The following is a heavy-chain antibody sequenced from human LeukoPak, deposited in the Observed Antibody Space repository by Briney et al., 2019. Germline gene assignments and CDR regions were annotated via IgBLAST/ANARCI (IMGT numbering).Heavy chain of an antibody. Sequence: GASVKVSCMASGGTFSSYAISWVRQAPGQGLEWMGGIIPIFGTTNYAQRFQGRVTITADKSTSTAYMELSSLRSEDTAVYCCARDRSLAAAGGYAFDIWGQGTMVTVSS. CDR1: GGTFSSYA. J-gene: IGHJ3*02. CDR2: IIPIFGTT. CDR3: ARDRSLAAAGGYAFDI. V-gene: IGHV1-69*06. D-gene: IGHD6-13*01.